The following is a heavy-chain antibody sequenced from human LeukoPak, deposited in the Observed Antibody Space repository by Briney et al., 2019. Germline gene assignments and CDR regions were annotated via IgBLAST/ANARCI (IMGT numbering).Heavy chain of an antibody. V-gene: IGHV4-59*01. CDR2: IYYSGST. J-gene: IGHJ4*02. CDR3: ARGLLPRYSSSWYSFDY. Sequence: SETLSLTCTVSGGSISSYYWSWIRQPPGKGLEWIGYIYYSGSTNYDPSLKSRVTISVDTSKNQFSLKLSSVTAADTAVYYCARGLLPRYSSSWYSFDYWGQGTLVTVSS. D-gene: IGHD6-13*01. CDR1: GGSISSYY.